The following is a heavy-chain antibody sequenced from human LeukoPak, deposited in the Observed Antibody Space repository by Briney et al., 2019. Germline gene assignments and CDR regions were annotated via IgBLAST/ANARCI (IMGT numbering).Heavy chain of an antibody. CDR2: ISVSGVSA. CDR3: AKERIQLWFHLFDY. CDR1: GFTFSSYA. Sequence: GGSLRLSCAASGFTFSSYAMSWVRQAPGKGLEWVSGISVSGVSAYSADSVKGRFTISRDNSKNTLYLQMNSLRAEDTAVYYCAKERIQLWFHLFDYWGQGTLVTVSS. D-gene: IGHD5-18*01. J-gene: IGHJ4*02. V-gene: IGHV3-23*01.